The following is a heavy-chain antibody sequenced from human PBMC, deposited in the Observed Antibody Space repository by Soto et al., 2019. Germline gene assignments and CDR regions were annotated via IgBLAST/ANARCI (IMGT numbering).Heavy chain of an antibody. CDR3: ASDYYYDSSGYLY. D-gene: IGHD3-22*01. CDR1: GGSISSSSYY. J-gene: IGHJ4*02. V-gene: IGHV4-39*01. Sequence: LSLTCTVSGGSISSSSYYWGWIRQPPGKGLEWIGSIYYSGSTYYNPSLKSRVTISVDTSKNQFSLKLSSVTAADTAVYCCASDYYYDSSGYLYWGQGTLVTVSS. CDR2: IYYSGST.